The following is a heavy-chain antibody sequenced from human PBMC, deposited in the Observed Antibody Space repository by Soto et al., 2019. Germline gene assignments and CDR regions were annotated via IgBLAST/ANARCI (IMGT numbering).Heavy chain of an antibody. CDR2: IDWDDDK. V-gene: IGHV2-70*04. Sequence: SCPTLANPTQTLTLTCRFSGPSVSSKGMRVSWIRQPPGKALEWLARIDWDDDKFYSPSLRTRLAIAKGNSKNQVVLTMTNVDPMDTATYYCARYPVGFTVATYFFDYWGQGTLVTVSS. CDR3: ARYPVGFTVATYFFDY. J-gene: IGHJ4*02. CDR1: GPSVSSKGMR. D-gene: IGHD4-17*01.